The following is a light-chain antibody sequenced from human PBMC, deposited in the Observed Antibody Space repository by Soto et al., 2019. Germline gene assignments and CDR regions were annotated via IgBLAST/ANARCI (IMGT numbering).Light chain of an antibody. CDR3: SSFTRINTWV. CDR1: SSDVGGYNY. V-gene: IGLV2-14*01. Sequence: QSALTQPASVSGSPGQSITISCTGTSSDVGGYNYVSWYQQHPGKAPKLMIYEVSNRPSGVSNRFFGSKSGNTASLTISGLQTEDEADYYFSSFTRINTWVFGGGTKVTVL. J-gene: IGLJ3*02. CDR2: EVS.